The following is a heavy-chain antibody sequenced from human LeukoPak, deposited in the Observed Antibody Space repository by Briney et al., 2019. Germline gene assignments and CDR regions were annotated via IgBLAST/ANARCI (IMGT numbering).Heavy chain of an antibody. CDR1: GGSFSGYY. J-gene: IGHJ6*02. Sequence: PSETLSLTCAVYGGSFSGYYWSWIRQPPGKGLEWIGEINHSGSTNYNPSLKSRVTISVDTSKNQFSLKLSSVTAADTAVYYCARGRAIFGVSRLHYGMDVWGQGTTVTVSS. D-gene: IGHD3-3*01. CDR3: ARGRAIFGVSRLHYGMDV. CDR2: INHSGST. V-gene: IGHV4-34*01.